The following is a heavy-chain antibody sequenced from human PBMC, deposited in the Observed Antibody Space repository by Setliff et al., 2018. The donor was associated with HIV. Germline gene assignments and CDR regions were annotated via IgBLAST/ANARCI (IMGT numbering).Heavy chain of an antibody. CDR2: IYYSGGT. D-gene: IGHD5-18*01. CDR1: GGSLSSGGYY. V-gene: IGHV4-31*03. J-gene: IGHJ4*02. CDR3: ARTRGYTYGYIDS. Sequence: SETLSLTCTVSGGSLSSGGYYWSWIRQHPGKGLEWIGYIYYSGGTYYNPSLKSRVTISVDTSKNQFSLNLSSVTAADTAVYYCARTRGYTYGYIDSWGQGTLVTVSS.